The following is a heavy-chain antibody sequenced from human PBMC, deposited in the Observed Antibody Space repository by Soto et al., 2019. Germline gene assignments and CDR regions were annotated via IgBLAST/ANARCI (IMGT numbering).Heavy chain of an antibody. V-gene: IGHV1-69*13. J-gene: IGHJ4*02. CDR2: LIPIFATS. CDR1: GGTFSSYA. D-gene: IGHD1-26*01. CDR3: ARVYAATFFYYFDY. Sequence: GASVKVSCKASGGTFSSYAVSWVRQAPGQGLEWMGGLIPIFATSNYAQKFQGRVTITADESMNTAYMELRSLRSEDTAVYYCARVYAATFFYYFDYWGQGTLVTVSS.